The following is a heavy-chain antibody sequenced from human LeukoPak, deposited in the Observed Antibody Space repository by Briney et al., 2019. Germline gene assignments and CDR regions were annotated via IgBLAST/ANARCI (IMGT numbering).Heavy chain of an antibody. Sequence: SVKVSCKASGGTFSSYAISWVRQAPGQGLEWMGRIIPILGIANYAQKFQGRVTITADKSTSTAYMELSSLRSEDTAVYYCARVPGYYDSSGQSGHWGQGTLVTVSS. CDR1: GGTFSSYA. V-gene: IGHV1-69*04. CDR3: ARVPGYYDSSGQSGH. CDR2: IIPILGIA. D-gene: IGHD3-22*01. J-gene: IGHJ4*02.